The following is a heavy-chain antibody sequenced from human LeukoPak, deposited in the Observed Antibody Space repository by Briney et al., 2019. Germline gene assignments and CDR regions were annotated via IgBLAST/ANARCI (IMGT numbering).Heavy chain of an antibody. CDR2: ISSSGGST. Sequence: PGGSLRLSCAASGFTFSSYGMTWVRQAPGKGLEWVSGISSSGGSTYYADSVKGRFTISRDNSKNTLYLQMNSLRAEDTAVYYCAKVFYFFYYMDVWGKGTTVTISS. CDR1: GFTFSSYG. V-gene: IGHV3-23*01. J-gene: IGHJ6*03. CDR3: AKVFYFFYYMDV.